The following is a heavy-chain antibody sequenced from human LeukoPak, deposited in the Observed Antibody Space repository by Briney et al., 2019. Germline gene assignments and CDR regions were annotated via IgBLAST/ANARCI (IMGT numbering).Heavy chain of an antibody. V-gene: IGHV3-11*06. Sequence: PGRSLRLSCTASGFTFGDHSMSWVRQAPGKGLEWVSYISSSSSYTNYADSVKGRFTISRDNAKNSLYLQMNSLRAEDTAVYYCARDLGYSSSWLDYWGQGTLVTVSS. CDR2: ISSSSSYT. CDR1: GFTFGDHS. J-gene: IGHJ4*02. CDR3: ARDLGYSSSWLDY. D-gene: IGHD6-13*01.